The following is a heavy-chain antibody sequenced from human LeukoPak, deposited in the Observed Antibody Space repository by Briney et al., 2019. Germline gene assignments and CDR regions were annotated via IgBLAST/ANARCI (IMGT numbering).Heavy chain of an antibody. CDR2: ISGSGGST. J-gene: IGHJ4*02. V-gene: IGHV3-23*01. CDR3: ATRQNYYDSREDY. Sequence: GGSLRLSCAASGFTFSSYAMSWVRQAPGKGLEWVSAISGSGGSTYYADSVKGRFTISRDNSKNTLYLQMNSLRAEDTAVYYCATRQNYYDSREDYWGQGTLVTVSS. D-gene: IGHD3-22*01. CDR1: GFTFSSYA.